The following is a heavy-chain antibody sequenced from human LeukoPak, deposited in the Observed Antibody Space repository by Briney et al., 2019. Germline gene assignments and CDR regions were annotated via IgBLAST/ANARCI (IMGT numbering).Heavy chain of an antibody. Sequence: GGSLRLSCAASGFTVSSNYMSWARQAPGKGLEWVSVIYSGGSTYYADSVKGRFTISRDNSKNTLYLQMNSLRAEDTAVYYCARDSVGADAFDIWGQGTMVTVSS. CDR3: ARDSVGADAFDI. V-gene: IGHV3-66*01. CDR2: IYSGGST. J-gene: IGHJ3*02. D-gene: IGHD1-26*01. CDR1: GFTVSSNY.